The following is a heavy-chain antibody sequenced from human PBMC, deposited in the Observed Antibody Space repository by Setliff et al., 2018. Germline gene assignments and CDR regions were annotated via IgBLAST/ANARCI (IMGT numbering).Heavy chain of an antibody. CDR1: GFSLSTSGVG. CDR3: AHRRGDYYDSSGYYYDY. Sequence: KSGPTLVNPTPTLTLTCTFSGFSLSTSGVGVGWIRQPPGKALEWLALIYWDDDKRYSPSLKSRLTITKDTSKNQVVLTMTNMDPVDTATYYCAHRRGDYYDSSGYYYDYWGQGTLVTVSS. J-gene: IGHJ4*02. D-gene: IGHD3-22*01. CDR2: IYWDDDK. V-gene: IGHV2-5*02.